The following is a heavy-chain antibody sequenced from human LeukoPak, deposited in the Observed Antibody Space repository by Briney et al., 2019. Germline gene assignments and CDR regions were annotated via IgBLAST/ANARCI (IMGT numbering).Heavy chain of an antibody. CDR2: IIPIFGTA. CDR1: GGTFSSYA. Sequence: SVKVSCKASGGTFSSYAISWVRQAPGQGLEWMGGIIPIFGTANYAQKFQGRVTITTDESTSTAYMELSSLRSEDTAVYYCASSTYDSSGYYYVHFDYWGQGTLVTVSS. D-gene: IGHD3-22*01. J-gene: IGHJ4*02. V-gene: IGHV1-69*05. CDR3: ASSTYDSSGYYYVHFDY.